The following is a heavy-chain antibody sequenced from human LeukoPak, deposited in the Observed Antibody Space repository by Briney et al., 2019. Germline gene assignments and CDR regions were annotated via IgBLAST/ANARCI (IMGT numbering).Heavy chain of an antibody. CDR3: ARGRQQQLVRGVNWFDP. D-gene: IGHD6-13*01. V-gene: IGHV4-34*01. CDR2: INHSGST. CDR1: GGSFSGYY. Sequence: PSETLSLTCAVYGGSFSGYYWSWIRQPPGKGLEWIGEINHSGSTNYNPSPKSRVTISVDTSKNQFSLKLSSVTAADTAVYYCARGRQQQLVRGVNWFDPWGQGTLVTVSS. J-gene: IGHJ5*02.